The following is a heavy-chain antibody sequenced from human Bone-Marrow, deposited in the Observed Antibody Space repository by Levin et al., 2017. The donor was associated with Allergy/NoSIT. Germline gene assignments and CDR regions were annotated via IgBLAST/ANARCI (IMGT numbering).Heavy chain of an antibody. Sequence: SPTLSLTCTVSGGSISSSSYYWGWIRQPPGKGLEWIGSIYYSGSTYYNPSLKSRVTISVDTSKNQFSLKLSSVTAADTAVYYCARRIGYCSSTSCYFYYYGMDVWGQGTTVTVSS. D-gene: IGHD2-2*01. J-gene: IGHJ6*02. V-gene: IGHV4-39*01. CDR2: IYYSGST. CDR3: ARRIGYCSSTSCYFYYYGMDV. CDR1: GGSISSSSYY.